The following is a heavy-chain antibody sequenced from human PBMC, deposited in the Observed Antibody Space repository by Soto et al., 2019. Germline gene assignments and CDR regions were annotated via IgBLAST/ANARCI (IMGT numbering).Heavy chain of an antibody. CDR3: ARMRGMATTNYYFDY. CDR1: GGSISSYY. Sequence: PSETLSLTCTVSGGSISSYYWSCIRQPAGKGLEWIGRIYTSGSTNYNPSLKSRVTMSVDTSKNQFSLKLSSVTAADTAVYYCARMRGMATTNYYFDYWGQGTLVTVS. CDR2: IYTSGST. V-gene: IGHV4-4*07. D-gene: IGHD5-12*01. J-gene: IGHJ4*02.